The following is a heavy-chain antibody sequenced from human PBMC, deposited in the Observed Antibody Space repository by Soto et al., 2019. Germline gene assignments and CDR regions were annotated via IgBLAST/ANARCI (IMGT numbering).Heavy chain of an antibody. D-gene: IGHD2-8*02. V-gene: IGHV1-2*04. CDR3: ATTARTPDRWADGVCYIPPLDY. Sequence: QVQLVQSGAEVKKPGASVKVSCKASGYTFTGYYMHWVRQAPGQGLEWMGWINPNSAGTNYAQNFQGWGTMTRDTSISTAYRELGRLESDDTAMYCCATTARTPDRWADGVCYIPPLDYWGQGTLVTVSS. CDR2: INPNSAGT. CDR1: GYTFTGYY. J-gene: IGHJ4*02.